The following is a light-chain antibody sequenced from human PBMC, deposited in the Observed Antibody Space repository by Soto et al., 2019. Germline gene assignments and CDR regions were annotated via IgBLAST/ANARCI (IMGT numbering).Light chain of an antibody. CDR2: GAS. CDR1: QSVSSSY. V-gene: IGKV3-20*01. J-gene: IGKJ5*01. Sequence: EIVMTKSPATLSVSTGEIASVACRASQSVSSSYLAWYQQKPGQAPRLLIYGASSRATGIPDRFSGSGSGTDFTLTISRLEPEDCAVYYCQQYGSSPPTFGQGTRLEIK. CDR3: QQYGSSPPT.